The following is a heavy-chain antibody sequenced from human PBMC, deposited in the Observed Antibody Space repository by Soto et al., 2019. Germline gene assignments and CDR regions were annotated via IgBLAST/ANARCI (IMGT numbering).Heavy chain of an antibody. CDR1: GGSISIYY. CDR3: ARDREVTTTKQADYGMDV. D-gene: IGHD4-17*01. Sequence: QVQLQGSGPGLVKTSETLSLTCTVSGGSISIYYWSWIRQPAGKGLEWIGRIYTSGSTNYKPSLKRRDSMSVDTSKNQFPLKLSSVTAADTAVYYCARDREVTTTKQADYGMDVWGQGTTVTVSS. CDR2: IYTSGST. J-gene: IGHJ6*02. V-gene: IGHV4-4*07.